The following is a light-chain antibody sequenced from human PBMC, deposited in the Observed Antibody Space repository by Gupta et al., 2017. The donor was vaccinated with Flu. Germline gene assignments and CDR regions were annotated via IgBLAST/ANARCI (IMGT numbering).Light chain of an antibody. V-gene: IGKV1-12*01. Sequence: DIQLTQSPSSVSASVGDGVTITCRASQGLSYWLAWFQQKPGKAPELLIYGASNLQSGAPSRFRGSGPGTEFTLTISSVRPEDSAIYYCLQANSFPYTFGQGTKLEIK. CDR2: GAS. J-gene: IGKJ2*01. CDR1: QGLSYW. CDR3: LQANSFPYT.